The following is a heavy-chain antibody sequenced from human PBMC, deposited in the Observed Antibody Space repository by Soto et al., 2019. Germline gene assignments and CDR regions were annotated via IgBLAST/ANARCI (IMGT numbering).Heavy chain of an antibody. CDR1: GFNFSSYA. J-gene: IGHJ3*01. CDR2: IGTAGDT. CDR3: ARAGQGASCSGGSCYLGASDV. Sequence: EVQLVESGGGLVQPGESLRLSCEASGFNFSSYAMHWVRQATGKGLEWVSVIGTAGDTYYPGSVKGRFTISRENAKNSLYLQMNSLRAGDTAVYYCARAGQGASCSGGSCYLGASDVWGQGTMVTVSS. D-gene: IGHD2-15*01. V-gene: IGHV3-13*01.